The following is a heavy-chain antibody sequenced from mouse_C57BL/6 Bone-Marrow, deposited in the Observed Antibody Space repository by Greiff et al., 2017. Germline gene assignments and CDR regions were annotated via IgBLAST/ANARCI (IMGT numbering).Heavy chain of an antibody. CDR1: GYTFTSYW. V-gene: IGHV1-64*01. CDR2: IHPNSGST. CDR3: ARSPPFYYGTPWFAY. Sequence: QVQLQQPGAELVKPGASVKLSCKASGYTFTSYWMHWVKQRPGQGLEWIGMIHPNSGSTNYNETFKGKATLTVDKSSSTAYMQLSSLTYEDSAVYYWARSPPFYYGTPWFAYWGQGTRVTVSA. J-gene: IGHJ3*01. D-gene: IGHD2-1*01.